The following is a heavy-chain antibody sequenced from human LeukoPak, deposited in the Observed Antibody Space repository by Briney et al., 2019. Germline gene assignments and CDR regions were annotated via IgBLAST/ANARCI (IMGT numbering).Heavy chain of an antibody. V-gene: IGHV3-23*01. CDR1: GLTFSSHA. D-gene: IGHD6-13*01. CDR2: VSGGGST. Sequence: GGSLRLSCAASGLTFSSHAMNWVRQAPGKGLEWVSTVSGGGSTYYADSVKGRFTISRDNSKNTLYLQMNSLRAEDTDVYYCAKGREIAAVGNFDYWGQGTLVTVSS. J-gene: IGHJ4*02. CDR3: AKGREIAAVGNFDY.